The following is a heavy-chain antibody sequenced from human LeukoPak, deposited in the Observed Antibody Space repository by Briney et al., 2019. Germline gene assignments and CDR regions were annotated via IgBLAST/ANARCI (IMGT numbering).Heavy chain of an antibody. V-gene: IGHV3-7*01. J-gene: IGHJ3*02. D-gene: IGHD3-22*01. Sequence: GGSLRLSCTASGFTFNDSWMSWVRQAPGKGLQWVANIKQHGSEKSYLDSVKGRFTMSRDNVKSSLFLQMSSLGAEDTAVYYCARDHFWYYYDSSGPHDAFDIWGQGTMVTVSS. CDR1: GFTFNDSW. CDR2: IKQHGSEK. CDR3: ARDHFWYYYDSSGPHDAFDI.